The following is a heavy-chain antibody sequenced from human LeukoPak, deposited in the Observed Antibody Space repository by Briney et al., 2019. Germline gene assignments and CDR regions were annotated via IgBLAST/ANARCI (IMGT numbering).Heavy chain of an antibody. Sequence: GASVKVSCKASGFTFTVYNIHWVRQAPGQGLEWMGWINPNNGGTNYAQKFQGRVTMTRDTSISTAYMELSRLRSDDTAVYYCTRLGIAPRDFDYWGQGTLVTVSS. CDR1: GFTFTVYN. CDR2: INPNNGGT. J-gene: IGHJ4*02. V-gene: IGHV1-2*02. CDR3: TRLGIAPRDFDY. D-gene: IGHD6-6*01.